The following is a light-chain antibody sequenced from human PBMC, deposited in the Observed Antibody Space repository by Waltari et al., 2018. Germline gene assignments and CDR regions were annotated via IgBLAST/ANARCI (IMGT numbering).Light chain of an antibody. J-gene: IGKJ3*01. CDR2: ASS. CDR1: QSISTY. V-gene: IGKV1-39*01. CDR3: QQTYGSPPT. Sequence: DIQMTQSPSSLSASVGARVTITCRASQSISTYLHWYQQKPGKAPKLLVYASSNFQTGVSSRFSGSGSGTDFTLTISSLEPEDFATYYCQQTYGSPPTFGPGTKVDI.